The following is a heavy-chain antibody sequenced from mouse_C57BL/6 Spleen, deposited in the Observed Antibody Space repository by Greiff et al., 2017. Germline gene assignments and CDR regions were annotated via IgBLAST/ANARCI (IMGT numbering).Heavy chain of an antibody. V-gene: IGHV5-15*01. CDR1: GFTFSDYG. CDR3: ARHPSYYYGSSYDYAMDY. D-gene: IGHD1-1*01. CDR2: ISNLAYSI. J-gene: IGHJ4*01. Sequence: EVNVVESGGGLVQPGGSLKLSCAASGFTFSDYGMAWVRQAPRKGPEWVAFISNLAYSIYYADTVTGRFTISRENAKNTLYLEMSSLRSEDTAMYYCARHPSYYYGSSYDYAMDYWGQGTSVTVSS.